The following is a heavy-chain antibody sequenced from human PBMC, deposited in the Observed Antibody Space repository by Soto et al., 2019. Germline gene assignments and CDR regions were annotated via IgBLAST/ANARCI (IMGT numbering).Heavy chain of an antibody. J-gene: IGHJ6*02. Sequence: GGSLRLSCAASGFTFSSYSMNWVRQAPGKGLEWVSSISSSSSYIYYADSVKGRFTISRDNAKNSLYLQMNSLRAEDTAVYYFARVPPLWSKNGMDVWGQGTTVTVSS. CDR3: ARVPPLWSKNGMDV. CDR2: ISSSSSYI. CDR1: GFTFSSYS. D-gene: IGHD3-10*01. V-gene: IGHV3-21*01.